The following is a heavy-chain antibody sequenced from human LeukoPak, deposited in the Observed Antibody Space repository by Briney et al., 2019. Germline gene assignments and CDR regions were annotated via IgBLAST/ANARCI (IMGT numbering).Heavy chain of an antibody. CDR1: GGSISSGDYY. D-gene: IGHD4-17*01. CDR3: ARAVNYGDFFDS. J-gene: IGHJ4*02. CDR2: IYYSGST. Sequence: PSETLSLTCTVSGGSISSGDYYWSWIRQHPGKGLEWIGYIYYSGSTYYNPSLKSRVTISVDTSKNQFSLKLSSVTAADTAVYYCARAVNYGDFFDSWGQGTLVTVSS. V-gene: IGHV4-31*03.